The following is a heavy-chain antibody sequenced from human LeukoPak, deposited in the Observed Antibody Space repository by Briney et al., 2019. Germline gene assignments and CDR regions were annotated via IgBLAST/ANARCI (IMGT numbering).Heavy chain of an antibody. CDR1: GYTFTSYG. CDR2: ISAYNGNT. Sequence: ASVKVSCKASGYTFTSYGISWVRQAPGQGLEWMGWISAYNGNTNYAQKLQGRVTITADESTSTAYMELSSLRSEDTAVYYCARGDSSGDFDPWGQGTLVTVSS. J-gene: IGHJ5*02. V-gene: IGHV1-18*01. D-gene: IGHD3-22*01. CDR3: ARGDSSGDFDP.